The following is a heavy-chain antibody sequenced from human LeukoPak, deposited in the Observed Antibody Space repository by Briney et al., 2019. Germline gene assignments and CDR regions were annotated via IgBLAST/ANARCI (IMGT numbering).Heavy chain of an antibody. CDR1: GFTFSSYS. Sequence: GGSLRLSCAASGFTFSSYSMSWVRQAPGKGLEWVSAISGSGGSTYYADSVKGRFTISRDNSKNTLYLQMNSLRAEDTAVYYCAKVPPTSIAAAGYFDYWGQGTLVTVSS. D-gene: IGHD6-13*01. CDR2: ISGSGGST. J-gene: IGHJ4*02. CDR3: AKVPPTSIAAAGYFDY. V-gene: IGHV3-23*01.